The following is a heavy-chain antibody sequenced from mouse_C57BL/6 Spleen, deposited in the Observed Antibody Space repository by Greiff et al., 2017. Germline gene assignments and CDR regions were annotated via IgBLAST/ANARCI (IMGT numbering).Heavy chain of an antibody. Sequence: QVQLQQPGAELVRPGSSVKLSCKASGYTFTSYWMHWVKQRPIQGLAWSGNIDPSASETHYNQKFKDKATLTVDKSSSTAYMPLSSLTSEDSAVYNCAREGAAQAPFYYWGQGTTLTVSS. D-gene: IGHD3-2*02. CDR3: AREGAAQAPFYY. CDR2: IDPSASET. CDR1: GYTFTSYW. J-gene: IGHJ2*01. V-gene: IGHV1-52*01.